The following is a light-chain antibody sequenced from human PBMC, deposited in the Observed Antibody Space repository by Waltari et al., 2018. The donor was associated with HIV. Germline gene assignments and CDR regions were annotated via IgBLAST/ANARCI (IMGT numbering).Light chain of an antibody. Sequence: VHGATITCSGGSANIGGNFVSWYQPLPATAPDLLIYDNTKRPSGIPGRFSASKSGTSASLAITALQTGDEPGYYCPSWDGILTAGLFGSGTSLTVL. J-gene: IGLJ1*01. CDR1: SANIGGNF. CDR2: DNT. CDR3: PSWDGILTAGL. V-gene: IGLV1-51*01.